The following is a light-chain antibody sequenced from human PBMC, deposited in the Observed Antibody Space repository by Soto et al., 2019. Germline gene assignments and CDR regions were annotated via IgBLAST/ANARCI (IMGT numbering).Light chain of an antibody. Sequence: DIQLTQFPASLSASVGDRVTITCRASDNIGSNLNWYQHQTGTAPKLLIHAASSLPGGVPARFSGSGYWTQFTLTISGLQTEDSAAYYCQHSYKILSFGGGPWVDI. CDR1: DNIGSN. J-gene: IGKJ4*01. CDR3: QHSYKILS. V-gene: IGKV1-39*01. CDR2: AAS.